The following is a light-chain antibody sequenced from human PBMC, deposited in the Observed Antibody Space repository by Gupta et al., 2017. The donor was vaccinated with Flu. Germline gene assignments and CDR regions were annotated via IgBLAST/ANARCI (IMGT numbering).Light chain of an antibody. J-gene: IGLJ1*01. Sequence: QSALTQPASVSGSPGQSITISCSGTSSDVGRSDSVSWYQQHPDKAPKLIIFDVTNRPSGVSSRFSGSKSGNTASLTIXGXQAEDEXDYYCSSYTSGSTFYVFGTGTKVTVL. CDR2: DVT. CDR1: SSDVGRSDS. V-gene: IGLV2-14*01. CDR3: SSYTSGSTFYV.